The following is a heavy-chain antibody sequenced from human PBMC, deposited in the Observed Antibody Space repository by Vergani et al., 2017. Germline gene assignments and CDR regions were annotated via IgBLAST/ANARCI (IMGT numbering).Heavy chain of an antibody. CDR3: ARATPYYDILTGYSYYFDY. V-gene: IGHV1-69*18. Sequence: QVLLVQSGAEVKKPGASVRVSCKTSGYTFTNYYIHWVRQAPGQGLEWMGRIIPIFGTANYAQKFQGRVTITADESTSTAYMELSSLRSEDTAVYYCARATPYYDILTGYSYYFDYWGQGTLVTVSS. J-gene: IGHJ4*02. D-gene: IGHD3-9*01. CDR2: IIPIFGTA. CDR1: GYTFTNYY.